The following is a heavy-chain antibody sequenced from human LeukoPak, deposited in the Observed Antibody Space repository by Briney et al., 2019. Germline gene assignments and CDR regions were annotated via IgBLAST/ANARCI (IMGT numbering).Heavy chain of an antibody. D-gene: IGHD6-19*01. CDR2: IRYDGSNK. CDR1: GFTFSSYG. Sequence: GGSLRLSCAASGFTFSSYGMHWVRQAPGKGLAWVAFIRYDGSNKYYADSVKGRFNISRDNSKNTLYLQMNSLRAEDTAVYYCAKDRHSSGWRSNYFDYWGQGTLVTVSS. CDR3: AKDRHSSGWRSNYFDY. V-gene: IGHV3-30*02. J-gene: IGHJ4*02.